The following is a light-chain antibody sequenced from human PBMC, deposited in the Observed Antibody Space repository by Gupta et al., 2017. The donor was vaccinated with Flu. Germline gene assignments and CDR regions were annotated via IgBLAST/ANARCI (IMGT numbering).Light chain of an antibody. J-gene: IGLJ1*01. V-gene: IGLV2-18*02. CDR2: EVS. CDR3: SSYTTSYTYV. Sequence: SSDVGYYDRFSWYQQSPGTAPKLMIYEVSNRPPGVPDRFSGSKSGNTASLTISGLQAEDEADFYCSSYTTSYTYVFGTGTKVTVL. CDR1: SSDVGYYDR.